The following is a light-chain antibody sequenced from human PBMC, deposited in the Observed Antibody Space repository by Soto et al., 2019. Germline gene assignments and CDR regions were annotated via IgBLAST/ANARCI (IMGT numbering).Light chain of an antibody. J-gene: IGKJ1*01. CDR2: DAS. CDR1: QGIRND. Sequence: AVQMTQSPSSLSASVGDRVTITCRASQGIRNDLGWYQQKPGKAPKLLIYDASTLQSGVPTRFSGSGSGTDFTLNISSLQPEDFATYYCLQDYIYPLTFGQGTKVEIK. CDR3: LQDYIYPLT. V-gene: IGKV1-6*01.